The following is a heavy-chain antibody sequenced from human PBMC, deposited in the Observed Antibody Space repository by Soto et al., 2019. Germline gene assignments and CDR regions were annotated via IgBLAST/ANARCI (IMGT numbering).Heavy chain of an antibody. D-gene: IGHD6-19*01. J-gene: IGHJ4*02. CDR3: ARGGLLPDY. CDR2: ISHGGNT. Sequence: SETLSLTCAVSGDSISSRNWWSWVRQPPGKGLEWIGEISHGGNTNYNPSLQSRVTISVDRSKNQFSLKLSSVTAADTAVYYCARGGLLPDYWGQGTLVTVSS. CDR1: GDSISSRNW. V-gene: IGHV4-4*02.